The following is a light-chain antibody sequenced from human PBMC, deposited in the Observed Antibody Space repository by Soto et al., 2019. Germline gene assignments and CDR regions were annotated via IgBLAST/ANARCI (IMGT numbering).Light chain of an antibody. CDR3: QSYDSSLSGSRV. J-gene: IGLJ1*01. CDR2: YNN. CDR1: NSNIASNT. Sequence: QSVLTQPPSASETPGQTVSISCSGSNSNIASNTVNWYQHLPGTAPKLLIYYNNQRPSGVPDRFSGSKSGTSASLAISGLQSEDESDYYCQSYDSSLSGSRVFGTGTQLTVL. V-gene: IGLV1-44*01.